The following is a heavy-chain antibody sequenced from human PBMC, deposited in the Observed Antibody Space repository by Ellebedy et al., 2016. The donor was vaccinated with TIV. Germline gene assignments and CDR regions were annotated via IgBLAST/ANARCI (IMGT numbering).Heavy chain of an antibody. CDR2: INHSGST. J-gene: IGHJ4*02. Sequence: MPGGSLRLSCAVYGGSFSGYYWSWIRQPPGKGLEWIGEINHSGSTNYNPSLKSRVTISVDTSKNQFSLRLSSVTAADTAVYYCASLNPRLMIVEPWGQGTLVTVSS. D-gene: IGHD3-22*01. CDR1: GGSFSGYY. V-gene: IGHV4-34*01. CDR3: ASLNPRLMIVEP.